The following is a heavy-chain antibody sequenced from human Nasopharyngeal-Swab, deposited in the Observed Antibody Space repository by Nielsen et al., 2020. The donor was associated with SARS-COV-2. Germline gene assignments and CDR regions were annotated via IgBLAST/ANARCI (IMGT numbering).Heavy chain of an antibody. CDR1: GFTFSTYA. V-gene: IGHV3-23*01. CDR2: ISDSGGTT. J-gene: IGHJ5*02. CDR3: ATMVDMAASISS. Sequence: GGSLRLSCAASGFTFSTYAMSWVRQAPGKGLEWVPDISDSGGTTYYADSVKGRFTISRDNSKNTLYLQMNSLRAEDTAVYYCATMVDMAASISSWGQGTLVTVSS. D-gene: IGHD5-12*01.